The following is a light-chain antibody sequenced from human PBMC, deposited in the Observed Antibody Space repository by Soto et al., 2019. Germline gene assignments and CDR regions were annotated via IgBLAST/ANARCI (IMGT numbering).Light chain of an antibody. Sequence: DIQRTQSPSTLSASVGDRVTITCRASQSISSWLAWYQQKPGKAPKLVIYKASSLESGVPSRFSGSGSGTEFTLTFSSLQPDDFATYYCQQYDTFPWTFGQGTKVEIK. CDR3: QQYDTFPWT. J-gene: IGKJ1*01. CDR2: KAS. CDR1: QSISSW. V-gene: IGKV1-5*03.